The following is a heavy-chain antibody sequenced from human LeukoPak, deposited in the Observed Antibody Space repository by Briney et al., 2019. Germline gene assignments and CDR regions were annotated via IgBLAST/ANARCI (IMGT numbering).Heavy chain of an antibody. CDR3: ARERPHYYYDSSGPDAFDI. V-gene: IGHV3-33*01. CDR2: IWYDGSNK. CDR1: GFTFSSYG. D-gene: IGHD3-22*01. J-gene: IGHJ3*02. Sequence: PGGSLRLSCAASGFTFSSYGMHWVRQAPGKGLEWVAVIWYDGSNKYYADSVKGRFTISRDNSKNTLYLQMNSLRAEDTAVYYCARERPHYYYDSSGPDAFDIWGQGTMVTVSS.